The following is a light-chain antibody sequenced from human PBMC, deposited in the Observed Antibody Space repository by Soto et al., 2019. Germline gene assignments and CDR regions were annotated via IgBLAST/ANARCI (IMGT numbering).Light chain of an antibody. J-gene: IGLJ1*01. Sequence: QSVLTQPPSASGTPGQRVTISCSGSSSNIGSNNVNWYQQLQGTAHHLLIYNNNQRPSGVPDRFSGSKSGTSASLSLTGLQSEAEDDSYCAAWADSLNGLVFGTGTKVTVL. CDR3: AAWADSLNGLV. CDR2: NNN. CDR1: SSNIGSNN. V-gene: IGLV1-44*01.